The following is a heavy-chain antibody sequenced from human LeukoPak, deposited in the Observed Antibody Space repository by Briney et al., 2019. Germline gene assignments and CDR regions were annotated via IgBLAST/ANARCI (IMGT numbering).Heavy chain of an antibody. CDR2: MNPNSGNT. CDR3: TRGSSGRRDN. V-gene: IGHV1-8*01. CDR1: GYTFTSCD. J-gene: IGHJ4*02. Sequence: GSVKVSCKASGYTFTSCDINWVRQATGQGLEWMGWMNPNSGNTGYGQSFQGRITITRDISIGTAYMELSNLTSEDTAIYYCTRGSSGRRDNWGQGTLVTVSA. D-gene: IGHD6-19*01.